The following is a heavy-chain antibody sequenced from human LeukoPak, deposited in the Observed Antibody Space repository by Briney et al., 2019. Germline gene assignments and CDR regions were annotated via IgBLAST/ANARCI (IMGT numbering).Heavy chain of an antibody. D-gene: IGHD3-22*01. CDR3: ARMGSGYYYRAFDI. V-gene: IGHV4-61*02. Sequence: SETLSLTCTVSGGSISSGSYYWNWIRQPAGKGLEWIGRIYTSGNTNYNPSLKSRVTISVDTSKNQFSLKLSSVTAADTAVYYCARMGSGYYYRAFDIWGQGTMVTVSS. CDR1: GGSISSGSYY. CDR2: IYTSGNT. J-gene: IGHJ3*02.